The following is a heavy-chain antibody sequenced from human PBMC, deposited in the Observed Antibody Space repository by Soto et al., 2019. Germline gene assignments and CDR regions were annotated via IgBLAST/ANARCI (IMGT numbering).Heavy chain of an antibody. J-gene: IGHJ3*02. CDR3: ARADIVVVVAATLVSAFDI. V-gene: IGHV3-7*01. D-gene: IGHD2-15*01. CDR2: IKQDGSEK. CDR1: GFTFSSYW. Sequence: GGSLRLSCAASGFTFSSYWMSWVRQAPGKGLEWVANIKQDGSEKYYVDSVKGRFTISRDNAKNSLYLQMNSLRAEDTAVYYCARADIVVVVAATLVSAFDIWGQGTMVTVSS.